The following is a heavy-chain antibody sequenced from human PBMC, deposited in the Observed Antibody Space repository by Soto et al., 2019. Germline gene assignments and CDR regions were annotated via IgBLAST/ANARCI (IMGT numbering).Heavy chain of an antibody. CDR1: GFIFKSYA. V-gene: IGHV3-23*01. CDR2: IRGSGTGT. Sequence: GGSLRLSCAASGFIFKSYAMTWVRQAPGEGLEWVSTIRGSGTGTYYADSVKGRFTISRDNSKNTLYLQMNSLRAEDTAVYYCEKYGGQLIDSWGQGTLVTVSS. CDR3: EKYGGQLIDS. J-gene: IGHJ4*02. D-gene: IGHD1-1*01.